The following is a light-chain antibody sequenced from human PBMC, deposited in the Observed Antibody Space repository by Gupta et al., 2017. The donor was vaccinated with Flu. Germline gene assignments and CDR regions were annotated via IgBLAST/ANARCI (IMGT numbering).Light chain of an antibody. V-gene: IGLV2-14*01. J-gene: IGLJ3*02. CDR2: EVS. CDR1: SSDVGGYNY. CDR3: TSYTSTSTPWV. Sequence: INISCTGSSSDVGGYNYVSWYQQHPGKAPKLMIYEVSNRPSGVSNRFSGSKSGNPASLTISGLQAEDEGDYYCTSYTSTSTPWVFGGGTKLTGL.